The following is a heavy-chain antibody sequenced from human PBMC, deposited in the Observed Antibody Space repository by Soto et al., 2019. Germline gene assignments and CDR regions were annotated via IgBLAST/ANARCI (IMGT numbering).Heavy chain of an antibody. V-gene: IGHV3-48*01. CDR1: GFTFSSYC. D-gene: IGHD2-2*01. J-gene: IGHJ4*02. CDR3: AKGKQYQLLSLLNY. CDR2: ITNSGNTI. Sequence: GGSLRLSCAASGFTFSSYCMNWVRQAPGKGLEWVAYITNSGNTIYYADSVKGRFTVSRDNSKNTLYLQMNSLRAEDTAVYYCAKGKQYQLLSLLNYWGQGTLVTVSS.